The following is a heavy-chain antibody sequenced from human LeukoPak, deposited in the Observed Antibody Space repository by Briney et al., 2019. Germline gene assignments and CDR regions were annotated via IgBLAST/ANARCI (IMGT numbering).Heavy chain of an antibody. J-gene: IGHJ5*02. CDR1: GYTFTGYG. CDR2: ISAYNGNT. Sequence: ASVKVSCKASGYTFTGYGISWVRQAPGQGLEWMGWISAYNGNTNYAQKLQGRVTMTTDTSTSTACMELRSLRSDDTAVYYCARDWRTMIVELDWFDPWGQGTLVTVSS. V-gene: IGHV1-18*01. CDR3: ARDWRTMIVELDWFDP. D-gene: IGHD3-22*01.